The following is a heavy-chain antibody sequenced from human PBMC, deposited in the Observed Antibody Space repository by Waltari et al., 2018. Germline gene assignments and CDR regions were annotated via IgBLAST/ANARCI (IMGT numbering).Heavy chain of an antibody. V-gene: IGHV3-7*01. CDR3: AREAVTTDYYYMDV. J-gene: IGHJ6*03. CDR2: IKQDGSEK. Sequence: EVQLVESGGGLVQPGGSLRLSCAASGFTFSSYWMSWVREAPGKGLAWVANIKQDGSEKYYVDSFKGRFTISRDNAKNSLYLQMDSLRAEDTAVYYCAREAVTTDYYYMDVWGKGTTVTISS. D-gene: IGHD4-4*01. CDR1: GFTFSSYW.